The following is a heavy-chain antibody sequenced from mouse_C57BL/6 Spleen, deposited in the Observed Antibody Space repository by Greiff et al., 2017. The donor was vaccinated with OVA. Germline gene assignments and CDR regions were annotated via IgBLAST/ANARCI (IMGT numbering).Heavy chain of an antibody. Sequence: EVQGVESGEGLVKPGGSLKLSCAASGFTFSSYAMSWVRQTPEKRLEWVAYISSGGDYIYYADTVKGRFTISRDNARNTLYLQMSSLKSEDTAMYYCTRDGYYEGYAMDYWGQGTSVTVSS. CDR2: ISSGGDYI. D-gene: IGHD2-3*01. V-gene: IGHV5-9-1*02. CDR3: TRDGYYEGYAMDY. CDR1: GFTFSSYA. J-gene: IGHJ4*01.